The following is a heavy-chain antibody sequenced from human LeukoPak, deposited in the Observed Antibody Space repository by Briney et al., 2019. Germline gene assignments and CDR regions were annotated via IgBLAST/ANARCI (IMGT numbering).Heavy chain of an antibody. Sequence: PSETLSLTCAVYGGSFSGYYWSWIRQPPGKGLEWIGEINHSGSTNYNPSLKSRVTISVDTSKNQFSLKLSSVTAADTAVYYCARGQMIVVADRFYDAFDIWGQGTMVTVSS. J-gene: IGHJ3*02. CDR3: ARGQMIVVADRFYDAFDI. CDR1: GGSFSGYY. CDR2: INHSGST. D-gene: IGHD3-22*01. V-gene: IGHV4-34*01.